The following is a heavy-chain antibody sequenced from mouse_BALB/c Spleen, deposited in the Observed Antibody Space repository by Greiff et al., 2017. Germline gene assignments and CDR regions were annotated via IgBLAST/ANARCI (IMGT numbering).Heavy chain of an antibody. J-gene: IGHJ3*01. Sequence: EVQLQESGGGLVQPGGSLKLSCAASGFDFSRYWMSWVRQAPGKGLEWIGEINPDSSTINYTPSLKDKFIISRDNAKNTLYLQMSKVRSEDTALYYCARPGEYYGRAWFAYWGQGTLVTVSA. CDR1: GFDFSRYW. D-gene: IGHD1-1*01. V-gene: IGHV4-1*02. CDR3: ARPGEYYGRAWFAY. CDR2: INPDSSTI.